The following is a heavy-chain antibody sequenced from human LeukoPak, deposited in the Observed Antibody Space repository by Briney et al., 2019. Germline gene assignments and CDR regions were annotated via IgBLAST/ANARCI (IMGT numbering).Heavy chain of an antibody. CDR2: TSGDGITT. V-gene: IGHV3-43*02. CDR3: ARDHVYGGADY. CDR1: GFTFHNYA. Sequence: PGGSLRLSCAASGFTFHNYAIHWVRQAPGKGLEWVSLTSGDGITTYFADSVKGRFTISRDNSNSSLFLQMNSLRTEDTALYYCARDHVYGGADYWGQGMLVTVSS. D-gene: IGHD5/OR15-5a*01. J-gene: IGHJ4*02.